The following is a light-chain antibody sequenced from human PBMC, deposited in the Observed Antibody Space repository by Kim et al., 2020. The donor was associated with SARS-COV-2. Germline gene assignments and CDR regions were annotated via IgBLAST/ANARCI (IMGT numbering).Light chain of an antibody. CDR2: SDN. Sequence: QLVLTQPPSASGTPGQRVTISCSGSTSNIGSNSVTWYQQLAGTAPRLLIYSDNLRPSGVPDRFSGSKSGTSASLAISGLQSDDAADYYCTTWDESLRALVFGGGTQLTVL. V-gene: IGLV1-44*01. CDR1: TSNIGSNS. J-gene: IGLJ3*02. CDR3: TTWDESLRALV.